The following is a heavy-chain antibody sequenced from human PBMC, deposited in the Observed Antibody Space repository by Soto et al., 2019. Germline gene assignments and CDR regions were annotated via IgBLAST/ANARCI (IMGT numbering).Heavy chain of an antibody. D-gene: IGHD3-22*01. J-gene: IGHJ4*01. V-gene: IGHV3-15*07. Sequence: LRLSCAASGFTFSTAWTNWVRQAPGKGLEWVGRIKSKIDGGTTDFAASVKGRFAISRDDSQDTMFLQMNSLKSEDTAVYYCTTDSHFTTRLVRFDFWGRGTLVTVSS. CDR3: TTDSHFTTRLVRFDF. CDR2: IKSKIDGGTT. CDR1: GFTFSTAW.